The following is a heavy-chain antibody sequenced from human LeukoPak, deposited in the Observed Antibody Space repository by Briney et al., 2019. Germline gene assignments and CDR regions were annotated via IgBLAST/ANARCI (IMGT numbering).Heavy chain of an antibody. Sequence: GGSLRLSCVASGFTVSNNYMSWVRQAPGTGLEGVSVIYSGGSTYYADSEKGRFTISRDNSKHTLYLQMNSLRAEDTAVYYCARRGSRTEQPGSTVDYWGQGTLVTVSS. V-gene: IGHV3-53*01. CDR1: GFTVSNNY. CDR3: ARRGSRTEQPGSTVDY. CDR2: IYSGGST. D-gene: IGHD1-26*01. J-gene: IGHJ4*02.